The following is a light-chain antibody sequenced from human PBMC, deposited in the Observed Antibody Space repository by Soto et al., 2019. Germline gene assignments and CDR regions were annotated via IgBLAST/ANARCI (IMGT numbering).Light chain of an antibody. CDR1: TSDVGGYDY. Sequence: QSALTQPRSVSGSPGQSVANSCTGTTSDVGGYDYVSWYQQHPGKAPELIIFDVTKRPSGVPDRFSGSKSGNTASLTISGLQAEDEADYFCCSYAGDFYVFGSGTKLTVL. J-gene: IGLJ1*01. CDR3: CSYAGDFYV. V-gene: IGLV2-11*01. CDR2: DVT.